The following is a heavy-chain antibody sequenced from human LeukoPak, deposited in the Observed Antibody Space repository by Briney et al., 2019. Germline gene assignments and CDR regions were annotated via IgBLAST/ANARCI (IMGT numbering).Heavy chain of an antibody. CDR1: GYSISTGYY. J-gene: IGHJ5*02. CDR2: FYHGGST. V-gene: IGHV4-38-2*02. D-gene: IGHD3-10*01. CDR3: ARGGYYGSGNDFRFDP. Sequence: PSETLSLTCTVSGYSISTGYYWDWIRQPPGKGLEWIGTFYHGGSTYYNPSLKSRVTISVDTSKNQFSLNLTSVTAADTAVYYCARGGYYGSGNDFRFDPWGQGTLVTVSS.